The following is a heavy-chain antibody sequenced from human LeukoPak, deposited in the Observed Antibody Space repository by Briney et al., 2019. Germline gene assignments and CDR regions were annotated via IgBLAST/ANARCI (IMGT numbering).Heavy chain of an antibody. J-gene: IGHJ3*01. D-gene: IGHD2-21*02. CDR3: ARDSQIRLLLNDYDVFDV. Sequence: PSETLSLTCAVYGGSFSGYYWSWIRQPPGKGLEWIGNIYYTGSTNYSPSLKSRVAISVDTSKKQFSLKLNSVTAADTAVYYCARDSQIRLLLNDYDVFDVWGQGTVVTVSS. CDR2: IYYTGST. CDR1: GGSFSGYY. V-gene: IGHV4-59*12.